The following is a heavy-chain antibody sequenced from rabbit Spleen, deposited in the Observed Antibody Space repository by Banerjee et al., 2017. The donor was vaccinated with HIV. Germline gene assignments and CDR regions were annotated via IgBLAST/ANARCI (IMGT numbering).Heavy chain of an antibody. D-gene: IGHD2-1*01. CDR3: ARDPFSANGGVYNL. CDR2: IDTSSVNT. J-gene: IGHJ4*01. Sequence: QEQLVESGGGLVKPEGSLTLTCKASGFDFSSSYYMCWVRQAPGKGLELIACIDTSSVNTADATWAKGRFTISKTSSTTVTLQVTSLTVADTATYFCARDPFSANGGVYNLWGPGTLVTVS. V-gene: IGHV1S45*01. CDR1: GFDFSSSYY.